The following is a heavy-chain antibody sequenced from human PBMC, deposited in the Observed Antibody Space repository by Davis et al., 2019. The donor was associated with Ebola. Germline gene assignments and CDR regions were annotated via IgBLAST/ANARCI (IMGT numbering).Heavy chain of an antibody. V-gene: IGHV4-61*01. CDR3: ARGGDGYNSFDFYYYGMDV. J-gene: IGHJ6*02. CDR1: GGSVSSGSYS. CDR2: IYYSGGT. Sequence: MPSETLSLTCTVSGGSVSSGSYSWSWIRQPPGKGLEWIGYIYYSGGTNYNPSLTSPVTISVDTSKNQVSLKLSSVTAADTAVYYCARGGDGYNSFDFYYYGMDVWGQGTTVTVPS. D-gene: IGHD5-24*01.